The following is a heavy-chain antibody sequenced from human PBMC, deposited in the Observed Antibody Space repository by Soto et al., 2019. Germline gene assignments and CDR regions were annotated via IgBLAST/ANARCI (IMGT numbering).Heavy chain of an antibody. V-gene: IGHV3-23*01. D-gene: IGHD2-2*01. CDR3: AKVDCGSSGCRLIDY. J-gene: IGHJ4*02. CDR2: ITGNGETT. Sequence: GSLRLSCVGSGFTFINHAMNWVRQAPGKGLEWVTGITGNGETTNYADSVKGQFTISRDNSKNTLYLQMNSLRAEDTAVYYCAKVDCGSSGCRLIDYWGQGTLVTVSS. CDR1: GFTFINHA.